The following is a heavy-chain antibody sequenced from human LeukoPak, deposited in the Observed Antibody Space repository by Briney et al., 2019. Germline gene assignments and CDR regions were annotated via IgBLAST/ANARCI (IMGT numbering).Heavy chain of an antibody. CDR1: GGSFSDYY. D-gene: IGHD6-19*01. J-gene: IGHJ3*02. V-gene: IGHV4-34*01. CDR2: VNHSGST. CDR3: ARYARIAVAGTGHAFDI. Sequence: SETLSLTCAVYGGSFSDYYWSWIRQPPGEGLEWIGKVNHSGSTKYNPSLKSRVTISVDTSKNQFSLRLSSVTAADTAVYYCARYARIAVAGTGHAFDIWGQGTMVTVSS.